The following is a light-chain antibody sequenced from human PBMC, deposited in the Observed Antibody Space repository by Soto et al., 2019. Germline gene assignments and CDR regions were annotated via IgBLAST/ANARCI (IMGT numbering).Light chain of an antibody. CDR2: EVT. Sequence: QSVLTQPASVSGSPGQSITISCTGTSGDIGGYNYVSWYQQHPGKAPKLLISEVTNRPPGVSNRFSGSKSGNTASLTISGLQAEDEADYYCSSYTTNITPVVFGGGTKLTVL. J-gene: IGLJ2*01. V-gene: IGLV2-14*01. CDR1: SGDIGGYNY. CDR3: SSYTTNITPVV.